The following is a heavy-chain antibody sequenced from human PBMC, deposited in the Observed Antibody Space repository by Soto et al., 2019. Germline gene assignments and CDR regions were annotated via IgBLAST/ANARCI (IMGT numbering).Heavy chain of an antibody. CDR1: GFPFGYYA. V-gene: IGHV3-49*04. J-gene: IGHJ2*01. CDR3: TRDYGGNSLWYFDL. Sequence: GGSLRLSCTGSGFPFGYYAISWVGQSPGKGLEWVGFVRSKAYGGTTKYAASVKGRFTISRDDSKSIAYLQLNSLKTEDTAVYYCTRDYGGNSLWYFDLWGRGTLVTVSS. CDR2: VRSKAYGGTT. D-gene: IGHD4-17*01.